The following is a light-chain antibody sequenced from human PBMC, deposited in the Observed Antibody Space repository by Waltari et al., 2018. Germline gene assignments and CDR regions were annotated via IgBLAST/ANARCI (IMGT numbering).Light chain of an antibody. CDR2: EVS. CDR1: HSPRHSDDFTS. V-gene: IGKV2-29*01. CDR3: LQGFDLPS. Sequence: VVTQTQPFLSVTPGQPAPIPCKSIHSPRHSDDFTSFSWYLQKSGQAPQLLHYEVSRRLSGVPHRFTGSCSGADVTLNISRVEADDVGIYYCLQGFDLPSFGRGTKVEIK. J-gene: IGKJ4*01.